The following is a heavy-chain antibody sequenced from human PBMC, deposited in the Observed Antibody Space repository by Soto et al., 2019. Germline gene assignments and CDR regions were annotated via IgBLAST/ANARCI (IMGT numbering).Heavy chain of an antibody. CDR1: GFTLSNYG. V-gene: IGHV3-33*01. D-gene: IGHD3-10*01. CDR3: ARNVGSSGSSRWFDT. Sequence: QVQLVESGGGVVQPGRSLTLSCVASGFTLSNYGMHWVRQAPGKGLEWVVVIWYDGTSTYSADSVKGRFSISRDNSKNTLSLQMSSLRAEDTAVYYCARNVGSSGSSRWFDTWGQGTLVTVSS. J-gene: IGHJ5*02. CDR2: IWYDGTST.